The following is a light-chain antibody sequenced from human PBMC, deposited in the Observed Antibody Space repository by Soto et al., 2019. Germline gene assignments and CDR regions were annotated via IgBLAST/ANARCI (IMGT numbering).Light chain of an antibody. J-gene: IGLJ1*01. V-gene: IGLV2-14*01. CDR2: EVT. CDR3: SSYTSSTAYV. Sequence: QSVLTQPASVSGSPGQSITISCTGTGSDVGGYNYVSWYQLHPGKAPKLILYEVTNRPSGVSDRFSGSESGNTASLTISGLQAEDEADYYCSSYTSSTAYVFGTGTKV. CDR1: GSDVGGYNY.